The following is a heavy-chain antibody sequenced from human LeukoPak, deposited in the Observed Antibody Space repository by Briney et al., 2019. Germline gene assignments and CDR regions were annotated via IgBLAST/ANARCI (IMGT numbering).Heavy chain of an antibody. J-gene: IGHJ1*01. CDR2: ISSSGSTI. CDR3: ARAQGYCSSTSCYAEYFQH. V-gene: IGHV3-48*03. D-gene: IGHD2-2*01. Sequence: GGSLRLSCAASGFTFSSYEMNWVRQAPGKGLEWVSYISSSGSTIYYADSVKGRFTISRHNAKNSLYLQMNSLRAEDTAVYYCARAQGYCSSTSCYAEYFQHWGQGTLVTVSS. CDR1: GFTFSSYE.